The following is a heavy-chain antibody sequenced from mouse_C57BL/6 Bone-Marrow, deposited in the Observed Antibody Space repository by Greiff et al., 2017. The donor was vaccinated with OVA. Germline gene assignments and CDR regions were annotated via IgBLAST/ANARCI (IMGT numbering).Heavy chain of an antibody. V-gene: IGHV1-19*01. J-gene: IGHJ3*01. CDR3: ARRDRGLLGWFAD. D-gene: IGHD2-3*01. CDR2: INPYNGGT. CDR1: GYTFTDYY. Sequence: VQLQQSGPVLVKPGASVKMSCKASGYTFTDYYMNWVKQSHGKSLEWIGVINPYNGGTSYNQKFKGKATLTVDKSSSTAYMELNSLTSEDSAVYYCARRDRGLLGWFADWGQGTLVTVSA.